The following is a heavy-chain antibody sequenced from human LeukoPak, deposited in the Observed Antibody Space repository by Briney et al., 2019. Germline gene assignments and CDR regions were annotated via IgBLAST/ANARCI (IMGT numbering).Heavy chain of an antibody. CDR3: AARDNGNDLLSYHAMDV. J-gene: IGHJ6*04. D-gene: IGHD1-1*01. CDR1: GGSFRRYA. V-gene: IGHV1-69*06. Sequence: SVKVSCTASGGSFRRYAFAWVRQAPGQGLEWMGGIMPVLDTGSYAQGFQGRVTITADRSTSTAYMELRSLRPEDTALYYCAARDNGNDLLSYHAMDVWGNGTTVTVSS. CDR2: IMPVLDTG.